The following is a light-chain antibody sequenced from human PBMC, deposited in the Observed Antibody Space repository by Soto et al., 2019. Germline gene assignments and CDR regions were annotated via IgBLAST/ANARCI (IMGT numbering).Light chain of an antibody. V-gene: IGKV1-33*01. Sequence: DIQMTQSPSSLSASVGDRVTITCQASQDISNYLNWYQQKPGKAPKLLIYDASNLETGAPSRFSGSGSGTDFTFTISSLQPEDIATYYCQQYDNPTWTFGQGTKVEIK. CDR3: QQYDNPTWT. CDR2: DAS. CDR1: QDISNY. J-gene: IGKJ1*01.